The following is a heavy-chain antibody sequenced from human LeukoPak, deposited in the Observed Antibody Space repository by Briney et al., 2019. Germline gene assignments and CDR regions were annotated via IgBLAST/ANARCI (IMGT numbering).Heavy chain of an antibody. CDR1: AFTFSSYS. V-gene: IGHV3-21*01. CDR2: VSSSSTYI. D-gene: IGHD1-26*01. J-gene: IGHJ4*02. Sequence: PGRSLRLSCAPSAFTFSSYSMNWDRHAPGNWLVWVSSVSSSSTYIYYSDSVKGRLTISRDNAKNSLYLQMNSLRAEDTAVYYCARDSTGSGSNDYWGQGTLVTVSS. CDR3: ARDSTGSGSNDY.